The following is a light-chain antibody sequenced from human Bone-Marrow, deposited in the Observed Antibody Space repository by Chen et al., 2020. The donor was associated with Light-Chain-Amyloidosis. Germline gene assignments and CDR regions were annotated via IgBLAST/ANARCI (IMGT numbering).Light chain of an antibody. V-gene: IGLV4-60*03. CDR2: VEDTGTY. CDR3: ETWDRNTGV. CDR1: SGHTGHV. J-gene: IGLJ3*02. Sequence: QPVVPPSSPASASLCPSVKVTSTLSSGHTGHVIAWHQQQPGKAPRFLMRVEDTGTYKKGSGVPDRFSGSSSGADRYLIISDLQSEDEADYYCETWDRNTGVFGGGTKVTVL.